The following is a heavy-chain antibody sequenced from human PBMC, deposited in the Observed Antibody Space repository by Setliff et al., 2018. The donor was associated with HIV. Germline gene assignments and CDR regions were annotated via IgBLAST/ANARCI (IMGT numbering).Heavy chain of an antibody. J-gene: IGHJ4*02. V-gene: IGHV3-11*01. CDR3: ARVNSGGYDYKSFFDY. Sequence: LSLTCAVYGGSFNDYYWTWIRQPPGKGLEWISYITSTGSTIFYADSVKGRFTISRDNDKNSVHLQMTSLRAEDTAVYYCARVNSGGYDYKSFFDYWGQGTLVTVSS. CDR2: ITSTGSTI. CDR1: GGSFNDYY. D-gene: IGHD5-12*01.